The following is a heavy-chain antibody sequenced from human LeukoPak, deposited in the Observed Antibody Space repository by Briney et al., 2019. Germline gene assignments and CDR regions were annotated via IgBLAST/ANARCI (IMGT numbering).Heavy chain of an antibody. Sequence: GASVKVSCKASGYTFTSYGISWVRQAPGQGLEWMGWISAYNGNTNYAQKLQGRVTMTTDTSTSTAYMELRSLRSDDTAVYYCASSPYDYVWGSYRYRRSYYFDYWGQGTLVTVSS. CDR2: ISAYNGNT. J-gene: IGHJ4*02. V-gene: IGHV1-18*01. CDR1: GYTFTSYG. CDR3: ASSPYDYVWGSYRYRRSYYFDY. D-gene: IGHD3-16*02.